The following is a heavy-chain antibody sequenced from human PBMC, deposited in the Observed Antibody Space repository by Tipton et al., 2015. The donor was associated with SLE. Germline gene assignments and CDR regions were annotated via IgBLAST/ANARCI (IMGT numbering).Heavy chain of an antibody. CDR3: ARVEAVATTYFDY. J-gene: IGHJ4*02. CDR2: IYYSGST. Sequence: LRLSCTVSGGSISSGGYYWSWIRQHPGKDLEWIGYIYYSGSTYYNPSLKSRVTISVDTSKNQFSLKLSSVTAADTAVYYCARVEAVATTYFDYWGQGTLVTVSS. CDR1: GGSISSGGYY. V-gene: IGHV4-31*03. D-gene: IGHD5-12*01.